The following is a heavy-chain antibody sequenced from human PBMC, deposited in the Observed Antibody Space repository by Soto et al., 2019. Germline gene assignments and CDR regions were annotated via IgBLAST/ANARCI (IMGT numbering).Heavy chain of an antibody. CDR3: ARNGLDYFDY. V-gene: IGHV4-31*03. CDR2: ISHTGST. D-gene: IGHD1-1*01. CDR1: GGSISSGGYY. J-gene: IGHJ4*02. Sequence: QVQLQESGPGLVKPSQTLSLTCTVSGGSISSGGYYWSWIRQHPGKGLEWIGYISHTGSTYYNPSLYSRLTISVDRSKNQFSLKLTSVTAADTAVYYCARNGLDYFDYWGQGTLVTVSS.